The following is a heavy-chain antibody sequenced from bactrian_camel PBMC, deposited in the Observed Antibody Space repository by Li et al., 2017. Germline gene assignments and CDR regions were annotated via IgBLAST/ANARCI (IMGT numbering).Heavy chain of an antibody. Sequence: HVQLVESGGGSVQAGESLRLSCVVSGYRYSTYCMGWFRQVPGNEREPLASIDSDGRTSVADSVKGRFTISLDKRTNRLYLQMNDLKTGDTGIYYCAANFKVLTNRVITGGYWGQGTQVTVS. CDR3: AANFKVLTNRVITGGY. D-gene: IGHD3*01. CDR2: IDSDGRT. CDR1: GYRYSTYC. V-gene: IGHV3S53*01. J-gene: IGHJ4*01.